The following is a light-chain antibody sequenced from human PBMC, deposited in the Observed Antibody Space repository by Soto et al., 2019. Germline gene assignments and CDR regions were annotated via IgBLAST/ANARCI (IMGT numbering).Light chain of an antibody. Sequence: EVVLTQSPATLSLSPGARATLSCRASENVRTFVDWYQHKPGQAPRLLIYGASNRATGIPARFSGSGSGTDFTLTISNLEPEDFAVYYCQQHSHWPPWTFGQGTRVEIQ. V-gene: IGKV3-11*01. J-gene: IGKJ1*01. CDR2: GAS. CDR1: ENVRTF. CDR3: QQHSHWPPWT.